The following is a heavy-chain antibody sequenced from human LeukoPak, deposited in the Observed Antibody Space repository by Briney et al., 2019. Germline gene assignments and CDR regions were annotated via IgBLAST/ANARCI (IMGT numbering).Heavy chain of an antibody. D-gene: IGHD4-23*01. J-gene: IGHJ4*02. CDR1: GFTFSDYY. CDR2: ISSSGSTI. Sequence: GGSLRLSCAASGFTFSDYYMSWIRQAPGKGLEWVSYISSSGSTIYYADSVKGRFTISRDNAKNSLYLQMNGLRAEDTAVYYCAKTATVVIQYYFDYWGQGTLVTVSS. V-gene: IGHV3-11*01. CDR3: AKTATVVIQYYFDY.